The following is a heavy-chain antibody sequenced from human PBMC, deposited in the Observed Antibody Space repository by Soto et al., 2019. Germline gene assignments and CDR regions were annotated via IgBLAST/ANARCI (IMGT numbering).Heavy chain of an antibody. J-gene: IGHJ6*02. CDR1: GGTFSSYA. D-gene: IGHD5-12*01. CDR3: ASRAGYSGYDWGYYYGMDV. CDR2: IIPIFGTA. V-gene: IGHV1-69*13. Sequence: GASVKVSCKASGGTFSSYAISWVRQAPGQGLEWMGGIIPIFGTANYAQKFQGRVTITADESTSTAYMELSSLRSEDTAVYYCASRAGYSGYDWGYYYGMDVWGQGTTVTVS.